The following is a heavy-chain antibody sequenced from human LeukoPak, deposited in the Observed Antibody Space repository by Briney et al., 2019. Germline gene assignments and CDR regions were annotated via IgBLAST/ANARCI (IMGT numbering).Heavy chain of an antibody. CDR3: ARDLLKTVVPDYGMDV. CDR2: ISSSSSSI. V-gene: IGHV3-48*02. Sequence: GGSLRPSCAASGFTFSSYAMNWVRQAPGKGLEWVSYISSSSSSIYYADSVKGRFTISRDNAKNSLYLQMNSLRDEDTAVYYCARDLLKTVVPDYGMDVWGQGTTVTVSS. CDR1: GFTFSSYA. J-gene: IGHJ6*02. D-gene: IGHD4-23*01.